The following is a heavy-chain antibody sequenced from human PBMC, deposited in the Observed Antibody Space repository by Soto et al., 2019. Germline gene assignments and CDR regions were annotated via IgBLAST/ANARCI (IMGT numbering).Heavy chain of an antibody. D-gene: IGHD2-21*01. V-gene: IGHV1-69*08. CDR2: IIPILGIA. CDR3: ARDPSAGDSAGY. CDR1: GGTFSSYT. Sequence: QVQLVQSGAEVKKPGSSVKVSCKASGGTFSSYTISWVRQAPGQGLEWMGRIIPILGIANYAQKFQGRVTITAHKSTSTAYMELSSLRSEDTAVYYCARDPSAGDSAGYWGQGTLVTVSS. J-gene: IGHJ4*02.